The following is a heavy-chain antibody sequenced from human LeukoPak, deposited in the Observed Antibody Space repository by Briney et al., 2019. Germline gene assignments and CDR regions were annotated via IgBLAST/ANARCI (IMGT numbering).Heavy chain of an antibody. V-gene: IGHV4-61*02. J-gene: IGHJ5*02. CDR3: ARYSSSPGSVAWFDP. D-gene: IGHD6-6*01. CDR1: GGSISSGSYY. Sequence: SQTLSLTCTVSGGSISSGSYYWSWIRQPAGKGLEWIGRIYTSGSTNYNPSLKSRVTISVDTSKNQFSLKLSSATAADTAVYYCARYSSSPGSVAWFDPWGQGTLVTVSS. CDR2: IYTSGST.